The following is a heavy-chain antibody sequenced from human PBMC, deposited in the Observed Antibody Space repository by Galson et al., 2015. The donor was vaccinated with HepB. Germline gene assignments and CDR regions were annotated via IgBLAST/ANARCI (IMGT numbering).Heavy chain of an antibody. CDR1: GFTFNNYA. J-gene: IGHJ2*01. CDR3: AKLPCGGDCYLYWYFDL. CDR2: IWSHGSKK. Sequence: SLRLSCAVSGFTFNNYAMHWVRQAPGKGLEWVAVIWSHGSKKYYAGSVKGRFTISRDTAKNTLYLQMNSLRAEDSALYYCAKLPCGGDCYLYWYFDLWGRGTQVTVSS. V-gene: IGHV3-33*06. D-gene: IGHD2-21*02.